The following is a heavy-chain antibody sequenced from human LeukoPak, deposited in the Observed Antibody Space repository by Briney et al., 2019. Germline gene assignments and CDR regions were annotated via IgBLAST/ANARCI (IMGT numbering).Heavy chain of an antibody. CDR1: GFTFSSYG. V-gene: IGHV3-30*02. CDR2: TRYDGSNK. CDR3: AKASGGFGELPIYYYYYYMDV. J-gene: IGHJ6*03. Sequence: GGSLRLSCAASGFTFSSYGMHWVRQAPGKGLEWVAFTRYDGSNKYYADSVKGRFTISRDNSKNTLYLQMNSLRAEDTAVYYCAKASGGFGELPIYYYYYYMDVWGKGTTVTISS. D-gene: IGHD3-10*01.